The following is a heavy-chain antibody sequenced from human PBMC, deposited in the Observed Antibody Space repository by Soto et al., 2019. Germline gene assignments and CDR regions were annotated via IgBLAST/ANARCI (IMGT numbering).Heavy chain of an antibody. D-gene: IGHD6-19*01. J-gene: IGHJ4*02. Sequence: QVQLVQSGAEVKKPGASVKVSCKASGYTFTSYGISWVRQAPGQGLEWMGWISAYNGNTNYAQKLQGRVTMTTDTSSXTAYMELRSLRSDDTAVYYCARGASQYSSGWLFDYWGQGTLVTVSS. CDR3: ARGASQYSSGWLFDY. CDR2: ISAYNGNT. CDR1: GYTFTSYG. V-gene: IGHV1-18*01.